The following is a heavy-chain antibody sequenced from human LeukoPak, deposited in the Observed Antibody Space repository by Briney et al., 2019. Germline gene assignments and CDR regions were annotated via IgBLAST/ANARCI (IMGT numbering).Heavy chain of an antibody. Sequence: PSETLSLTCTLSGGSISSYYWSWIRQPPGKGLEWIGYIYYSGSTNYNPSLKSRVTISVDTSKNQFSLKLSSVTAADTAVYYCARGIVVVPAAGAWFDPWGQGTLVTVSS. CDR1: GGSISSYY. CDR3: ARGIVVVPAAGAWFDP. V-gene: IGHV4-59*01. J-gene: IGHJ5*02. D-gene: IGHD2-2*01. CDR2: IYYSGST.